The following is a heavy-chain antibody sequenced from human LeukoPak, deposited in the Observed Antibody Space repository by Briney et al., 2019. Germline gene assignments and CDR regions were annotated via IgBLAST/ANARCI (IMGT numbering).Heavy chain of an antibody. D-gene: IGHD1-26*01. CDR3: ARGEVGATTPLDS. V-gene: IGHV4-34*11. CDR2: IYDSGST. J-gene: IGHJ4*02. CDR1: GGSFSGYY. Sequence: PSETLSLTCAVYGGSFSGYYWSWIRQPPGKGLEWIGCIYDSGSTKNNPSLKSRVTISVDTSKKQLSLKLSSVTAADTAVYYCARGEVGATTPLDSWGQGTLVTVSS.